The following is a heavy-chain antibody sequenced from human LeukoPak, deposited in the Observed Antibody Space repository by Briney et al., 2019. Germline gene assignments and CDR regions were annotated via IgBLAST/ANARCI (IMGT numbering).Heavy chain of an antibody. CDR1: GGSISSGSYY. J-gene: IGHJ5*02. CDR2: IYTSGST. D-gene: IGHD3-9*01. CDR3: ARVLRYFDWLEN. V-gene: IGHV4-61*02. Sequence: SETLSLTCTVSGGSISSGSYYWSWIRQPAGKGLEWIGRIYTSGSTNYNPSLKSRVTISVDTSKNQFSLKLSSVTAADTAVYYCARVLRYFDWLENWGQGTLVTVSS.